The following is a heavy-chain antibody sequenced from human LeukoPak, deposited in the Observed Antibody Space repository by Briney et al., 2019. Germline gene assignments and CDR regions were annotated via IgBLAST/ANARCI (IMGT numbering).Heavy chain of an antibody. J-gene: IGHJ5*02. D-gene: IGHD6-13*01. CDR2: ISSSSSYI. V-gene: IGHV3-21*01. CDR1: GFTFSSYS. Sequence: GGSLRLSCAASGFTFSSYSMNWVRQAPGKGLEWVSSISSSSSYIYYADSVKGRFTISRDNANNSLYLQMNSLRAEDTAVYYCARKRTRHHYSSSWLNWFDPWGQGTLVTVSS. CDR3: ARKRTRHHYSSSWLNWFDP.